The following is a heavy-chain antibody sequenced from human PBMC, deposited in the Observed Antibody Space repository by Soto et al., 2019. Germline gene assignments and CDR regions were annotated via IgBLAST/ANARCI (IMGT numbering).Heavy chain of an antibody. CDR2: MNTNSGNT. J-gene: IGHJ5*02. D-gene: IGHD6-13*01. CDR1: GYTFTSYD. V-gene: IGHV1-8*01. Sequence: QVQLVQSGAEVKKPGASVKVSCKASGYTFTSYDINWVRQATGQGREWMGWMNTNSGNTGYAQKLQGRVTMTRNTSLSTAYMELSSLRSEDTGVYYCARERSAAGTGWFDPWGQGPLVTVSS. CDR3: ARERSAAGTGWFDP.